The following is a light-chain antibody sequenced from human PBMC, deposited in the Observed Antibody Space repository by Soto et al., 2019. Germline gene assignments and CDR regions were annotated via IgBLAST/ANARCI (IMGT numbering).Light chain of an antibody. J-gene: IGLJ2*01. V-gene: IGLV1-40*01. CDR1: TSNIGAPYD. Sequence: QSVLTQPPSVSGAPGQRVSISCTGSTSNIGAPYDVHWYQHLPGTAPKLLIYDNINRPSGVPDRFSGSKSGTSASLAITGLQAEDEADYYCQSYDSSLSGSVFGGGTKVTVL. CDR2: DNI. CDR3: QSYDSSLSGSV.